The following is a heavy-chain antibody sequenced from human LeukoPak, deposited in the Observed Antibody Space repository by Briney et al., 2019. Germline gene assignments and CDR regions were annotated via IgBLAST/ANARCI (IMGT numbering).Heavy chain of an antibody. CDR2: IYYSGST. D-gene: IGHD3-10*01. J-gene: IGHJ4*02. Sequence: KPSETLSLTCIVSGGSISSYYWSWIRQPPGKGLEWIGYIYYSGSTNYNPSLKSRVTISVDTSKNQFSLKLSSVPAADTSVYYCANLYGSGSYSSDYWGQGTLVTVSS. CDR1: GGSISSYY. V-gene: IGHV4-59*08. CDR3: ANLYGSGSYSSDY.